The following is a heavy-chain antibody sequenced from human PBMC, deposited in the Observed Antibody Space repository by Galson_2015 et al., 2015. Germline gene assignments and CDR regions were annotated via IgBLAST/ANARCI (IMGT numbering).Heavy chain of an antibody. CDR1: GFTFSSYS. J-gene: IGHJ6*03. CDR2: INWNGGST. V-gene: IGHV3-20*04. D-gene: IGHD3-3*01. Sequence: SLRLSCAASGFTFSSYSMNWVRQAPGKGLEWVSSINWNGGSTGYADSVKGRFTIPRDNAKNSLYLQMNSLRAEDTALYYCARGRPERFLEWPYMYMDVWGKGTTVTVSS. CDR3: ARGRPERFLEWPYMYMDV.